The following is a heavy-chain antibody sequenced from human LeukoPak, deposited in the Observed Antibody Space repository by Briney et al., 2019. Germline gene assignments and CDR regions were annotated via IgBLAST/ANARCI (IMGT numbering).Heavy chain of an antibody. D-gene: IGHD3-22*01. Sequence: ASETLSLTCAVYGGSFSGYHWTRLRQSPGKGLEWIGDINPSGSTYYNPSLKSRLTISVDTSKNQFYLKLRSVTAADTAVYYCARGRHDITMIVVVMTSVSYYLDVWGKGTTVTVS. V-gene: IGHV4-34*01. CDR2: INPSGST. J-gene: IGHJ6*03. CDR3: ARGRHDITMIVVVMTSVSYYLDV. CDR1: GGSFSGYH.